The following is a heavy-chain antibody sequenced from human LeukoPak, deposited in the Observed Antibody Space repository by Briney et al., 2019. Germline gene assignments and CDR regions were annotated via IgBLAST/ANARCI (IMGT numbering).Heavy chain of an antibody. V-gene: IGHV4-59*01. CDR3: ARVSSRGWTDFDY. CDR2: IYYSGTT. D-gene: IGHD6-19*01. Sequence: SSETLFLTCTVSGGSISSYYWSWIRQPPGKGLEWIGYIYYSGTTYYNPSLKSRVTISVDTSKNQFSLKLNSVTAADTALYYCARVSSRGWTDFDYWGQGTLVTVSS. CDR1: GGSISSYY. J-gene: IGHJ4*02.